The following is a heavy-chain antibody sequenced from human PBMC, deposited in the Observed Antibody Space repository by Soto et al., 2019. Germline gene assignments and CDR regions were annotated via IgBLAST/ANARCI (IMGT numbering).Heavy chain of an antibody. Sequence: EVQLLESGGGLVQPGGSLRLSCAASGFTFSSYAMSWVRQAPGKGLEWVSAISGSGGSTYYADSVKGRFTISRDNSKNTLYLQMNSLRAEDTAVYYCAKDSMEGYSRGWYGGYNWFDPWGQGTLVTVSS. CDR3: AKDSMEGYSRGWYGGYNWFDP. V-gene: IGHV3-23*01. J-gene: IGHJ5*02. D-gene: IGHD6-19*01. CDR1: GFTFSSYA. CDR2: ISGSGGST.